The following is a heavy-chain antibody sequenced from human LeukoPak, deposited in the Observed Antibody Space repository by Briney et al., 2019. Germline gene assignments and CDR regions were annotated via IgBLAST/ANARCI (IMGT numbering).Heavy chain of an antibody. Sequence: GGSLRLSCAASGFTFDDYAMHWVRQAPGKGLEWVSGISWNSGSIGYADSVKGRFTISRDNSKNTVYLQMNSLRAEDTAVYYCARDRVGIGTDGRRQKAFAYWGQGTLVSVSS. CDR2: ISWNSGSI. CDR1: GFTFDDYA. V-gene: IGHV3-9*01. D-gene: IGHD1-14*01. CDR3: ARDRVGIGTDGRRQKAFAY. J-gene: IGHJ4*02.